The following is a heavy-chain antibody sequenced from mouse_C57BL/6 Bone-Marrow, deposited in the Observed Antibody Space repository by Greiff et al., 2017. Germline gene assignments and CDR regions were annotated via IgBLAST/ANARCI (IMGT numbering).Heavy chain of an antibody. CDR2: IDPSDSYT. CDR1: GYTFTSYW. CDR3: ARENYYGSSQYYFDY. Sequence: QVQLQQPGAELVKPGASVKLSCKASGYTFTSYWMQWVKQRPGQGLAWIGEIDPSDSYTNSNQKFKGKATLTVDTSSSTAYMQLSSLTSEDSAVYYCARENYYGSSQYYFDYWGQGTTLTVAS. J-gene: IGHJ2*01. V-gene: IGHV1-50*01. D-gene: IGHD1-1*01.